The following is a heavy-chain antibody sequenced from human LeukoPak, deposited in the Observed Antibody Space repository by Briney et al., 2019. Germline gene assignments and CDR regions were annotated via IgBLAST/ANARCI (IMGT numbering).Heavy chain of an antibody. D-gene: IGHD6-6*01. CDR3: ARDSSSSIDFDWFDP. CDR1: GFTFSSYS. V-gene: IGHV3-21*01. J-gene: IGHJ5*02. Sequence: SGGSLRLSCAASGFTFSSYSMNWVRQAPGKGLEWVSSISSSSSYIYYADSVEGRFTISRDNAKNSLYLQMNSLRAEDTAVYYCARDSSSSIDFDWFDPWGQGTLVTVSS. CDR2: ISSSSSYI.